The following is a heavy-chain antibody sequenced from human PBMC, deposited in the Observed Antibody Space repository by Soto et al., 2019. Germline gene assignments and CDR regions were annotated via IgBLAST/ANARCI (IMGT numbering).Heavy chain of an antibody. CDR3: ASLDGGPNWFDP. CDR1: GFTFSSYA. D-gene: IGHD1-1*01. V-gene: IGHV3-30-3*01. J-gene: IGHJ5*02. Sequence: QVQLVESGGGVVQPGRSLRLSCAASGFTFSSYAMHWVRQAPGKGLEWVAVISYDGSNKYYADSVKGRFTISRDNSKNTLYLQMNSLRAEDTAVYYCASLDGGPNWFDPWGQGTLVTVSS. CDR2: ISYDGSNK.